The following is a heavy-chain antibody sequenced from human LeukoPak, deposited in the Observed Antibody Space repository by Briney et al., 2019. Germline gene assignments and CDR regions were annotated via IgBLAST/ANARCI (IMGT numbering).Heavy chain of an antibody. CDR2: IYYSGST. CDR3: ARGYSYSRYYFDY. Sequence: ETLSLTCTVSSGSISTSNYYWGWVRQPPGKALEWIGSIYYSGSTYYNPSLKSRVTISVDTSKNQFSLKLSSVTAADTAVYYCARGYSYSRYYFDYWGQGTLVTVSS. J-gene: IGHJ4*02. D-gene: IGHD5-18*01. CDR1: SGSISTSNYY. V-gene: IGHV4-39*01.